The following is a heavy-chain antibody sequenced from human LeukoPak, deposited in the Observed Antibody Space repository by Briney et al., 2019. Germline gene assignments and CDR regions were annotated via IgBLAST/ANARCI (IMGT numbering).Heavy chain of an antibody. CDR3: ARDPSRAATIAYYYYYYGMDV. CDR1: GFTLSSYA. V-gene: IGHV3-30*04. CDR2: ISYDGSNK. J-gene: IGHJ6*02. Sequence: GGSLRLSCAASGFTLSSYAMHWVRQAPGKGLEWVAVISYDGSNKYYADSVKGRFTISRDNSKNTLYLQMNSLRAEDTAVYYCARDPSRAATIAYYYYYYGMDVWGQGTTVTVSS. D-gene: IGHD5-12*01.